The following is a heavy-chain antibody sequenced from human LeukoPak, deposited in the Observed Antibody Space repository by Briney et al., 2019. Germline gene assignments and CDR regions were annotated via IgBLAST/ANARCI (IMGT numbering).Heavy chain of an antibody. CDR1: GFTVSSNY. Sequence: GGSLRLSCAASGFTVSSNYMSWVRQAPGKGLEWVANIKQDGTEKYYLDSVKGRITISRDNANNSLYLQMNSLRAEDTAVYYCARDVVAGYPGAFDPWGQGTLVTVSS. CDR3: ARDVVAGYPGAFDP. J-gene: IGHJ5*02. D-gene: IGHD6-19*01. V-gene: IGHV3-7*01. CDR2: IKQDGTEK.